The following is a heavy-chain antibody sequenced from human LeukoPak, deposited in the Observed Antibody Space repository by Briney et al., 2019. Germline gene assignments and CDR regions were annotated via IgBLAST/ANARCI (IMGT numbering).Heavy chain of an antibody. Sequence: GGSLRLSCAASGFRFSDFTMTWVRQAPGKGPEWVSAIGGRGGSTYYADSLGGRFTISRDNSKDMLYLQMNSLKVEDTATYYCGKEGGAWGQGAKVTVSS. CDR2: IGGRGGST. CDR3: GKEGGA. J-gene: IGHJ5*02. V-gene: IGHV3-23*01. D-gene: IGHD3-16*01. CDR1: GFRFSDFT.